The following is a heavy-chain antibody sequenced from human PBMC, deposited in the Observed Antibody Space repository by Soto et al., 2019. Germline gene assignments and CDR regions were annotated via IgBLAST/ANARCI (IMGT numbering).Heavy chain of an antibody. D-gene: IGHD6-13*01. CDR3: ARDRGGSSPWLH. CDR2: MNPKSGNT. J-gene: IGHJ4*02. V-gene: IGHV1-8*02. CDR1: GYTFTNTD. Sequence: QVQLVQSGGEVKKPGPSVKVSCTATGYTFTNTDINWVRQAYGQGLEWMGWMNPKSGNTGYAQKFQGRVTMTRNTSISTAYMVLISLGSYDTAVYYCARDRGGSSPWLHWGQGPLVTVSS.